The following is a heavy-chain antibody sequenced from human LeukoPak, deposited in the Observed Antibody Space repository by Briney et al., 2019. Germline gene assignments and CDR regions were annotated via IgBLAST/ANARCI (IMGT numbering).Heavy chain of an antibody. CDR3: ASLKARTAPIGY. J-gene: IGHJ4*02. Sequence: GGSLRLSCAASGFTFSSYWMHRVRQAPGKGLGWVSRINSDGSSTSYADSVKGRFTISRDNAKNTLYLQMNSLRAGDTAVYYCASLKARTAPIGYWGQGTLVTVSS. CDR1: GFTFSSYW. D-gene: IGHD5-18*01. CDR2: INSDGSST. V-gene: IGHV3-74*01.